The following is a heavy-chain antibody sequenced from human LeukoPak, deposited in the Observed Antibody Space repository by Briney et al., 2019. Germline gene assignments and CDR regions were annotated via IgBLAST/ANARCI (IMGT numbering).Heavy chain of an antibody. J-gene: IGHJ4*02. Sequence: ASVKVSCKASGYTFSNFYMNWVRQAPGQGLEWMGILNPSGGGTRYAQKFQGRVTMTRDTSTSTVYMELSSLRSEDTAVYYCARGSSSGAYYFDYWGQGALVTVSS. CDR1: GYTFSNFY. V-gene: IGHV1-46*01. CDR2: LNPSGGGT. CDR3: ARGSSSGAYYFDY. D-gene: IGHD3-22*01.